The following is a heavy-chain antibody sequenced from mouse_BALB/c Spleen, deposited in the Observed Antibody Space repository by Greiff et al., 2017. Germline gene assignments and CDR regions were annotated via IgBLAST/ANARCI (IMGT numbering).Heavy chain of an antibody. Sequence: EVQVVESGGGLVKPGGSLKLSCAASGFTFSDYYMYWVRQTPEKRLEWVATISDGGSYTYYPDSVKGRFTISRDNAKNNLYLQMSSLKSEDTAMYYCARGGGNYGWFAYWGQGTLVTVSA. CDR3: ARGGGNYGWFAY. D-gene: IGHD2-1*01. CDR2: ISDGGSYT. J-gene: IGHJ3*01. V-gene: IGHV5-4*02. CDR1: GFTFSDYY.